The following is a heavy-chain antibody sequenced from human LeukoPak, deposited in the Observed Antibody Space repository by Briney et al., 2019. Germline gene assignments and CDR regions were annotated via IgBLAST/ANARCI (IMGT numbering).Heavy chain of an antibody. V-gene: IGHV1-18*01. Sequence: GASVKVSCKGSGYTFTSYGISWVRRAPGQGLEWMGWISAYNGNTNYAQKLQGRVTMTTDTSTSTAYMELRSLRSDDTAVYYCARDSVGPSGSYLPALYWGQGTLVTVSS. CDR3: ARDSVGPSGSYLPALY. J-gene: IGHJ4*02. CDR2: ISAYNGNT. D-gene: IGHD1-26*01. CDR1: GYTFTSYG.